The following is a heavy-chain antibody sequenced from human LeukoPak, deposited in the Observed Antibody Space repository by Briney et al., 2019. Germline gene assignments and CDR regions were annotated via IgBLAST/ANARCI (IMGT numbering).Heavy chain of an antibody. CDR3: AKNYDFWSPDWFDP. Sequence: GGSLRLSCAASGFTFDDYGMSWVRPAPGKGLEWVSGINWNGDSTGYADSVKGRFTISRDNAKNSLYLQMNSLRAEDTALYYCAKNYDFWSPDWFDPWGQGTLVTVSS. CDR1: GFTFDDYG. CDR2: INWNGDST. V-gene: IGHV3-20*04. D-gene: IGHD3-3*01. J-gene: IGHJ5*02.